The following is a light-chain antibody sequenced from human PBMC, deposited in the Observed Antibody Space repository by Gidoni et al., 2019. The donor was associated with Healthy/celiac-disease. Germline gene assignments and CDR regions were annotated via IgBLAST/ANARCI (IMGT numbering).Light chain of an antibody. CDR3: QQYNNWPLP. Sequence: EIGMTKSPATLSVSPGERATLSCRASQSVSSNLAWYQQKPGQAPRLLIYGASTRATGIPARFSGSAYGTEFTLTFSSLQSEDFAVYYCQQYNNWPLPFGGGTKVEIK. CDR1: QSVSSN. CDR2: GAS. V-gene: IGKV3-15*01. J-gene: IGKJ4*01.